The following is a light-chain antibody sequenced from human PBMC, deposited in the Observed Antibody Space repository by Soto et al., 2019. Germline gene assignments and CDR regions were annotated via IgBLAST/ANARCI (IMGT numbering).Light chain of an antibody. CDR1: QTISNC. J-gene: IGKJ1*01. CDR3: HQYYDYST. CDR2: KVT. Sequence: DIQMTQSPSTLSASVGDRVTITCRANQTISNCLAWYQQKPGKAPILLIYKVTSLETGVPARFGGGGSGTEFTLTISSLQPDDFATYYCHQYYDYSTFGQGTKVDVK. V-gene: IGKV1-5*03.